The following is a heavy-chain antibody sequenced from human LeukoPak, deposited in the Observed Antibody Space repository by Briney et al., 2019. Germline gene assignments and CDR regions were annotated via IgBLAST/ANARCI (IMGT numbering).Heavy chain of an antibody. CDR3: ARDWRVRGVIISVPVY. CDR1: GFTFSSYS. CDR2: ISYDGSNK. J-gene: IGHJ4*02. Sequence: PGGSLRLSCAASGFTFSSYSMNWVRQAPGKGLEWVAVISYDGSNKYYADSVKGRFTISRDNSKNTLYLQMNSLRAEDTAVYYCARDWRVRGVIISVPVYWGQGTLVTVSS. V-gene: IGHV3-30*03. D-gene: IGHD3-10*01.